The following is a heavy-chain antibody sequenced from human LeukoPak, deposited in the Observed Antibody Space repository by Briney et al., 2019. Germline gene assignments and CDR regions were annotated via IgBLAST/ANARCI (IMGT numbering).Heavy chain of an antibody. CDR1: GGSISSGGYY. J-gene: IGHJ3*02. CDR3: ARDRLSLGAFDI. V-gene: IGHV4-31*03. D-gene: IGHD3-16*01. CDR2: IYYSGST. Sequence: PSETLSLTCTVSGGSISSGGYYWSWIRQHPGKGLEWIGYIYYSGSTYYNPSLKSRVTISVDTSKNQFSLNLSSVTVADTAVYYCARDRLSLGAFDIWGPGTTVIVSS.